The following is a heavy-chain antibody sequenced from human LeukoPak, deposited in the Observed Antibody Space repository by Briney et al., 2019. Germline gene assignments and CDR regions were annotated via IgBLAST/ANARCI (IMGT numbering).Heavy chain of an antibody. V-gene: IGHV3-48*01. CDR3: VTSAGHLDH. CDR1: GFTYSVYS. CDR2: ISGNSDTM. J-gene: IGHJ4*02. D-gene: IGHD1-14*01. Sequence: GGSPRLSCAASGFTYSVYSRNWVRQAPGKRLEWVSYISGNSDTMYYTDSVKGRFTISRDNAKNSLFLQMYSLRAEDTAVYYCVTSAGHLDHWGQGTLVTVSS.